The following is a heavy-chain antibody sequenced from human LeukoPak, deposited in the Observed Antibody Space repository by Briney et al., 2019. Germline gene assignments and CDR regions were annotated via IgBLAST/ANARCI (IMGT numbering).Heavy chain of an antibody. V-gene: IGHV4-61*02. CDR3: ARGGIPDY. CDR2: FYTSGTP. CDR1: GGSISRGSYH. Sequence: SETLSLTCTVSGGSISRGSYHWNWIRQPAGKGLEWIGRFYTSGTPNYNPSLKSRVTILVDTSRNQFSLKQSSVTAADTALYYCARGGIPDYWGQGILVTVSP. D-gene: IGHD2-21*01. J-gene: IGHJ4*02.